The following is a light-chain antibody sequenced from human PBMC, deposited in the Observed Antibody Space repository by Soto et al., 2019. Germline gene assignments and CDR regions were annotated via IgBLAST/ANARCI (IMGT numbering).Light chain of an antibody. V-gene: IGKV3-20*01. CDR2: DVS. J-gene: IGKJ1*01. CDR1: QSVSSNY. CDR3: QQYGSSPT. Sequence: DIVLTQSPGTLSLSPGERATLSCRSSQSVSSNYLAWYQQKPDQAPRLVIYDVSGRATGIPDRLSGSGSGTAFTLTISRLEPEDSAVYYCQQYGSSPTFGQGTKVEIK.